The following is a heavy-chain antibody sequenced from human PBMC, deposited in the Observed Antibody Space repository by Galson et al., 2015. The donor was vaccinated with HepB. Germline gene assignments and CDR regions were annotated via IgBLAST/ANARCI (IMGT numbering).Heavy chain of an antibody. CDR2: ISANGAVT. V-gene: IGHV3-23*01. CDR1: GFFFSSYA. D-gene: IGHD2/OR15-2a*01. Sequence: SLRLSCAASGFFFSSYAMSWVRQAPGKGLEWVSSISANGAVTYYADSVKGRFTISRDTSKNTLYLHMGSLRADDTAVYYCAKDGGPDLSPRKIVRWLVGYFDYWGQGTLVSVSS. CDR3: AKDGGPDLSPRKIVRWLVGYFDY. J-gene: IGHJ4*02.